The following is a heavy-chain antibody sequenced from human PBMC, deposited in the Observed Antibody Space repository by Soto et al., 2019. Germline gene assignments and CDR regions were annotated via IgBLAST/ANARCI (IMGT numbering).Heavy chain of an antibody. Sequence: GASVKVSCKASGYSFASYGISWVRQAPGQGIEWMGWISAYNGNTNYAQKLQGRVTMTTDTSTSTAYMELRSLRSDDTAVYYCARVKGSGYHNWFDPWGQGTLVTVSS. D-gene: IGHD3-22*01. CDR3: ARVKGSGYHNWFDP. V-gene: IGHV1-18*01. CDR1: GYSFASYG. CDR2: ISAYNGNT. J-gene: IGHJ5*02.